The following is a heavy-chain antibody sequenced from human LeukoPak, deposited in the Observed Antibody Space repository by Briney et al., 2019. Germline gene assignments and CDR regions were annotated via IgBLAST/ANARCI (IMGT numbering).Heavy chain of an antibody. CDR3: AKGAHYGANAFDI. J-gene: IGHJ3*02. D-gene: IGHD4-17*01. CDR2: IYSGGRT. CDR1: GFIFSSYS. V-gene: IGHV3-66*01. Sequence: GGSLRLSCASSGFIFSSYSMNWVRQAPGKGLEWVSVIYSGGRTYYADSVKGRFTISRDNSKNTVYLQMNSMRAEDTAVYYCAKGAHYGANAFDIWGQGTMVTVS.